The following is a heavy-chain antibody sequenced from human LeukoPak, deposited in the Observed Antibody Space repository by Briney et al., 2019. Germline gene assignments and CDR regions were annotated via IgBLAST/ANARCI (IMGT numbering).Heavy chain of an antibody. J-gene: IGHJ4*02. CDR2: IYPGDSDT. Sequence: GESLMISCKGSGYSFFTYWIGWVRQMPGKGLEWMGIIYPGDSDTRYSPSFQGQVTISADKSISTAYLQWSSLKASDTAMYYCARLGGYCTSTTCYTDYWGQGTLVTASS. CDR3: ARLGGYCTSTTCYTDY. D-gene: IGHD2-2*01. CDR1: GYSFFTYW. V-gene: IGHV5-51*01.